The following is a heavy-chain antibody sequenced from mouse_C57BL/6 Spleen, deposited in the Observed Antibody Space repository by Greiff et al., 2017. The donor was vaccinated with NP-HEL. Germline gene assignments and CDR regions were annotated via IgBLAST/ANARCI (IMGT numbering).Heavy chain of an antibody. CDR2: IDPSDSET. J-gene: IGHJ2*01. CDR3: ARSGYYGSNFDY. D-gene: IGHD1-1*01. Sequence: VQLQQSGAELVRPGSSVKLSCKASGYTFTSYWMHWVKQRPIQGLEWIGNIDPSDSETHYNQKFKDKATLTVDKSSSTAYMQLSSLTSEDSAVYSCARSGYYGSNFDYWGQGTTLTVSS. V-gene: IGHV1-52*01. CDR1: GYTFTSYW.